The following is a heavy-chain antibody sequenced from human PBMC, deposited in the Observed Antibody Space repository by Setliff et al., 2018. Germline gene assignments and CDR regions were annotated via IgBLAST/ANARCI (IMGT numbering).Heavy chain of an antibody. CDR2: INPKTGGT. V-gene: IGHV1-2*04. CDR3: ARGPAGTYAFDI. CDR1: GYAFTDNY. Sequence: ASVKVSCKTSGYAFTDNYIHWVRQAHGQGLEWMGWINPKTGGTNLAQKFQGWVSMTRDTSITTAYMELSRLTSDDMAVYYCARGPAGTYAFDIWGQGTMVTVSS. D-gene: IGHD1-7*01. J-gene: IGHJ3*02.